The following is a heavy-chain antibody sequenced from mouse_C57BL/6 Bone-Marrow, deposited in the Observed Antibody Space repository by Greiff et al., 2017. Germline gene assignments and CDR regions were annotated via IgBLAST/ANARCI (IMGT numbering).Heavy chain of an antibody. Sequence: QVQLQQPGAELVRPGTSVKLSCKASGYTFTSYWMHWVKQRPGQGLEWIGVIDPSDSYTNYNQKFKGKATLTVDTSSSTAYMQLSSLTAEDSAVYYCAREGGVTSSLGCDVWGTGTTVTVAS. CDR2: IDPSDSYT. J-gene: IGHJ1*03. D-gene: IGHD2-13*01. CDR1: GYTFTSYW. CDR3: AREGGVTSSLGCDV. V-gene: IGHV1-59*01.